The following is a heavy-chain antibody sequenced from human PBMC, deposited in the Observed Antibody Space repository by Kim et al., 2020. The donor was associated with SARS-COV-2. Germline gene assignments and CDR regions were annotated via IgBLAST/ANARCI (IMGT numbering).Heavy chain of an antibody. CDR2: INPSGGST. CDR3: AREGGD. Sequence: ASVKVSCKASGYTFTTNYIYWVRQAPGQGLEWMGLINPSGGSTSYAHNFQGRVTMNRDTSTSTVYMELSSLTSEDTAVYYCAREGGDWGQGTLVTVSS. D-gene: IGHD1-26*01. J-gene: IGHJ4*02. V-gene: IGHV1-46*01. CDR1: GYTFTTNY.